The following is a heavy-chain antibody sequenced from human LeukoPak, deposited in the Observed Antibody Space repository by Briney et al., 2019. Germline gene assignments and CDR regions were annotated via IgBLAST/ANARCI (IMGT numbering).Heavy chain of an antibody. J-gene: IGHJ4*02. D-gene: IGHD4-17*01. V-gene: IGHV4-30-4*01. Sequence: SQTLSLTCTVSGGSISSGDYYWSWIRQPPGKGLEWIGYIYHSGSTYYNPSLKSRVTISVDTSKNQFSLKLSSVTAADTAVYYCARSQLDYASDYWGQGTLVTVSS. CDR2: IYHSGST. CDR1: GGSISSGDYY. CDR3: ARSQLDYASDY.